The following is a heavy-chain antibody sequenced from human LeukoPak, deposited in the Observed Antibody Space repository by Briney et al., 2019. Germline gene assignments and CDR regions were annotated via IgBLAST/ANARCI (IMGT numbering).Heavy chain of an antibody. CDR3: ARASRYCSSTSCSMGLGAFDI. D-gene: IGHD2-2*01. J-gene: IGHJ3*02. CDR1: GGSISSSSYY. V-gene: IGHV4-39*07. Sequence: SETLSLTCTVSGGSISSSSYYWGWIRQPPGKGLEWIGSIYYSGSTYYNPSLKSRVTISVDTSKNQFSLKLSSVTAADTAVYYCARASRYCSSTSCSMGLGAFDIWGQGTMVTVSS. CDR2: IYYSGST.